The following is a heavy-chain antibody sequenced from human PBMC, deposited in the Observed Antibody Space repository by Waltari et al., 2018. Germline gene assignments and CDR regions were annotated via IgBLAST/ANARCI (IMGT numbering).Heavy chain of an antibody. CDR2: IYYSGST. Sequence: QVQLQESGPGLVKPSETLSLTCTVSGGSISSYYWSWIRQPPGKGLEWIGYIYYSGSTYSHPSLKSRVTISVDTSKNQFSLKLSSVTAADTAVYYCARLERNEGLFDYWGQGTLVTVSS. CDR1: GGSISSYY. J-gene: IGHJ4*02. D-gene: IGHD1-1*01. V-gene: IGHV4-59*08. CDR3: ARLERNEGLFDY.